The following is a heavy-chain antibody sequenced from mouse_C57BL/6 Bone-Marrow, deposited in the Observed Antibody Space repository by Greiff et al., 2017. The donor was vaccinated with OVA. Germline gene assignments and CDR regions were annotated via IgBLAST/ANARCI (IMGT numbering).Heavy chain of an antibody. CDR1: GFTFSSYG. CDR3: ARTATDFDY. V-gene: IGHV5-6*01. D-gene: IGHD1-1*01. Sequence: EVKLVESGGDLVKPGGSLKLSCAASGFTFSSYGMSWVRQTPDKRLEWVATISSGGSYTYYPDSVKGRFTISRDNAKNTLYLQMSSLKSEDTAMYYCARTATDFDYWGQGTTLTVSS. CDR2: ISSGGSYT. J-gene: IGHJ2*01.